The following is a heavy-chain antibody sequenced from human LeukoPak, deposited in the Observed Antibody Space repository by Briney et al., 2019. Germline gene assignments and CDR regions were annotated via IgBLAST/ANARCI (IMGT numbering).Heavy chain of an antibody. D-gene: IGHD6-19*01. CDR1: GFTVSFNY. CDR3: ARAQWRTYSYYYMDV. J-gene: IGHJ6*03. Sequence: GGSLRLSCAASGFTVSFNYMSWVRQAPGRGLEWISVIYSGGSTYYADSVKGRFTISRDDSKNTLYLQMNSLRAEDTAIYYCARAQWRTYSYYYMDVWGKGTTVTVSS. CDR2: IYSGGST. V-gene: IGHV3-53*01.